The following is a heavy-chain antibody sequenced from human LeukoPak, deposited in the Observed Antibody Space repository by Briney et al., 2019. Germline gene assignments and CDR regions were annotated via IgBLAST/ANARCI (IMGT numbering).Heavy chain of an antibody. D-gene: IGHD2-15*01. Sequence: GASVKVSCKASGGTFSSYTISWVRQAPGQGLEWMGRIIPILGIANYAQEFQGRVTITADKSTSTAYVELSSLRSEDTAVYYCARDGSVVVAASWFDPWGQGTLVTVSS. V-gene: IGHV1-69*04. CDR3: ARDGSVVVAASWFDP. CDR1: GGTFSSYT. CDR2: IIPILGIA. J-gene: IGHJ5*02.